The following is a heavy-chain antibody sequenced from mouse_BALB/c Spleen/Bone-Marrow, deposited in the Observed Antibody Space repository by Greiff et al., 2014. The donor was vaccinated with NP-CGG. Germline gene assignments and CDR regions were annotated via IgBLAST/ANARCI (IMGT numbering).Heavy chain of an antibody. CDR2: VNPNNGGT. J-gene: IGHJ4*01. D-gene: IGHD1-1*01. V-gene: IGHV1-34*01. CDR1: GYSFTDYY. Sequence: EVQLQQSGPDLVKPGASVKISCKASGYSFTDYYMHWVKQSHGKSLEWIGRVNPNNGGTDYNQKFEGKAILTIDKSSSTAFMELRSLTSEDSAVYYCAGGPTTVVAYYYSLNYWGQGTSVTVSS. CDR3: AGGPTTVVAYYYSLNY.